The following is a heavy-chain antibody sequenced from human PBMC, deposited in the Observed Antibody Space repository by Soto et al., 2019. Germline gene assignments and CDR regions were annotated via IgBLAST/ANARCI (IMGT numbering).Heavy chain of an antibody. J-gene: IGHJ4*02. Sequence: SETLSLTCTVSGGSVSSGSYYWSWIRQPPGKGLEWIGYIYYSGSTNYNPSLKSRVTISVDTSKNQFSLKLSSVTAADTAVYCCARVCSGGSCYCFYFDYWGQGTLVTVSS. CDR2: IYYSGST. CDR3: ARVCSGGSCYCFYFDY. V-gene: IGHV4-61*01. CDR1: GGSVSSGSYY. D-gene: IGHD2-15*01.